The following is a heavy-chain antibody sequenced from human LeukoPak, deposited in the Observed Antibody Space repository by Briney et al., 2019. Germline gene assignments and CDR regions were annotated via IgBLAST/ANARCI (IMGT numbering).Heavy chain of an antibody. CDR2: VSAYNGNT. V-gene: IGHV1-18*01. CDR3: ARDVDTGYFDY. Sequence: ASVKVSCKASGGTFSSYAISWVRQAPGQGLEWMGWVSAYNGNTNYAQKLQGRVTMTTDTSTSTAYMELRSLRSDDTAVYYCARDVDTGYFDYWGQGTLVTVSS. J-gene: IGHJ4*02. D-gene: IGHD5-18*01. CDR1: GGTFSSYA.